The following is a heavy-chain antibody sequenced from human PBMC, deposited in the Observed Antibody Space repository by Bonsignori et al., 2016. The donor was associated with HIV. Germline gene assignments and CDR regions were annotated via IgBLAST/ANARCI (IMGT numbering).Heavy chain of an antibody. CDR3: ANSYNSYYFDY. Sequence: WIRQPPGKGLEWIGYIYYSGTTNYNPSLKSRVTISVDTSKSQFSLKLSSVTAADTAVYYCANSYNSYYFDYWGQGTLVTVSS. CDR2: IYYSGTT. D-gene: IGHD1-1*01. J-gene: IGHJ4*02. V-gene: IGHV4-61*06.